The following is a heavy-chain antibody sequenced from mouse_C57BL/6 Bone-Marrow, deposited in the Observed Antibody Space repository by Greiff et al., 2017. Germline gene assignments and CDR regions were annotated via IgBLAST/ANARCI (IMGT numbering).Heavy chain of an antibody. V-gene: IGHV14-4*01. Sequence: EVQLQESGAELVRPGASVKLSCTASGFNIKDDYMHWVKQRPEQGLEWIGWIDPENGDTEYASKFQGKATITADTSSNTAYLQLSSLTSEDTAVYYCTTYDGYYDTAFAYWGQGTLVTVSA. D-gene: IGHD2-3*01. CDR1: GFNIKDDY. CDR3: TTYDGYYDTAFAY. CDR2: IDPENGDT. J-gene: IGHJ3*01.